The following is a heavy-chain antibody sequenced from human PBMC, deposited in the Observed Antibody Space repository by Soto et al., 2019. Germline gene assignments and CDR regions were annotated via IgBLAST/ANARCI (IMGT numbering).Heavy chain of an antibody. Sequence: GGSLRLSCAASGFTFSSYGMHWVRQAPGKGLEWVAVISYDGSNKYYADSVKGRFTISRDNSKNTLYLQMNSLRAEDTAVYYCAKGTYDYIWGSYEYYFDYWGQGTLVTVSS. D-gene: IGHD3-16*01. CDR1: GFTFSSYG. CDR3: AKGTYDYIWGSYEYYFDY. J-gene: IGHJ4*02. CDR2: ISYDGSNK. V-gene: IGHV3-30*18.